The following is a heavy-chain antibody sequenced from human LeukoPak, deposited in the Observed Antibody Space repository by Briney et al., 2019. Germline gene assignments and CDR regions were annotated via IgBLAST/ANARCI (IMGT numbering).Heavy chain of an antibody. Sequence: GGSLRLSCAASGFTFSSYSMNWVRQAPGKGLEWVSSISSSSSYIYYADSVKGRFTISRDNAKNSLYLQMNSLRAEDTAVYYCARDQLGYSSSPFDYWGQGTLVTVSS. J-gene: IGHJ4*02. CDR3: ARDQLGYSSSPFDY. CDR2: ISSSSSYI. CDR1: GFTFSSYS. V-gene: IGHV3-21*01. D-gene: IGHD6-13*01.